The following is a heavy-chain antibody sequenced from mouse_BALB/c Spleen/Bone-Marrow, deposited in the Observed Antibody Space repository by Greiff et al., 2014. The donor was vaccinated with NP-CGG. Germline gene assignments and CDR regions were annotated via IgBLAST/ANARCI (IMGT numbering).Heavy chain of an antibody. D-gene: IGHD4-1*01. CDR2: INPGSGGT. CDR3: ARRLTGTSALDF. V-gene: IGHV1-54*01. J-gene: IGHJ4*01. CDR1: GYAFTNYL. Sequence: VKLMESGAELVRPGTSVKVSCKASGYAFTNYLIEWVKQRPGQGLEWIGVINPGSGGTNYNEKFRGKATLTADKSSSTAYMQLSSLTSDDSAVYFCARRLTGTSALDFWGQGTSVTVSS.